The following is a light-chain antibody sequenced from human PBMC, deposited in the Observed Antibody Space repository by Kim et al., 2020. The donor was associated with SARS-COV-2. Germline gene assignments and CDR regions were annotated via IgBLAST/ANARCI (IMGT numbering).Light chain of an antibody. V-gene: IGLV1-44*01. J-gene: IGLJ1*01. CDR3: AAWDDSVNGYV. CDR2: RNN. Sequence: GRRVPIACSGTSSNTATNTVNWYQQLPRTAPKLLIYRNNQRPSGVPDRFSGSKSGTSASLAISGLQSEDEADYYCAAWDDSVNGYVFGTGTKVTVL. CDR1: SSNTATNT.